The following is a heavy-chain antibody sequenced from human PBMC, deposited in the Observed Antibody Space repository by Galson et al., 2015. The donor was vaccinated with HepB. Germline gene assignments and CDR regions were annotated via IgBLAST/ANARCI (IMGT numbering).Heavy chain of an antibody. V-gene: IGHV3-9*01. J-gene: IGHJ4*02. D-gene: IGHD3-22*01. CDR1: GFTFDDYA. CDR3: AKGNNYYDSSGPDY. CDR2: ISWNSGSI. Sequence: SLRLSCAASGFTFDDYAMHWVRQAPGKGLEWVSGISWNSGSIGYADSVKGRFTISRDNAKNSLYLQMNSLRAEDTALYYCAKGNNYYDSSGPDYWGQGTLVTVSS.